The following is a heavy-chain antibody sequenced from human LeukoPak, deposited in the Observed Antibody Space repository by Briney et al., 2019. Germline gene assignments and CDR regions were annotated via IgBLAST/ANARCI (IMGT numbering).Heavy chain of an antibody. CDR3: ASTNYYGSGSYYYY. V-gene: IGHV4-59*01. D-gene: IGHD3-10*01. CDR1: GGSISSYY. J-gene: IGHJ4*02. Sequence: SETLSLTCTVSGGSISSYYWSWIRQPPGKGLEWIGYIYYSGSSNYNPSLKSRVTISVDTSKNQFSLKLSSVTAADTAVYYCASTNYYGSGSYYYYWGQGTLVTVSS. CDR2: IYYSGSS.